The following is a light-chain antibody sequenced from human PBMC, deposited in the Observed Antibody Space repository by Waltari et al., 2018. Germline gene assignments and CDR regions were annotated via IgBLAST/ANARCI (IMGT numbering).Light chain of an antibody. CDR2: LTS. CDR1: QSVLHSSNNKNY. J-gene: IGKJ2*01. CDR3: QQYYSTPMYT. Sequence: DIVMTQSPDSLAVSLGERATTNCKSSQSVLHSSNNKNYLALYQQKPGQPPKLLIYLTSTRESGVPDRFSGSGSGTDCTLTISSLQPEDVAVYSCQQYYSTPMYTFGQGTTVEIK. V-gene: IGKV4-1*01.